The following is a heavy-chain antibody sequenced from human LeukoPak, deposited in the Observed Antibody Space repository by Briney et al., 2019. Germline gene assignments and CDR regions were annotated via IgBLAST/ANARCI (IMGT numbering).Heavy chain of an antibody. CDR1: GFTFSSYG. Sequence: SGGSLRLSCAASGFTFSSYGMHWVRQAPGKGLEWVAVISYDGSNKYYADSVKGRFTTSRDNSKNTLYLQMNSLRAEDTAVYYCAKVLQVVVDNYYYGMDVWGQGTTVTVSS. CDR3: AKVLQVVVDNYYYGMDV. J-gene: IGHJ6*02. V-gene: IGHV3-30*18. CDR2: ISYDGSNK. D-gene: IGHD3-22*01.